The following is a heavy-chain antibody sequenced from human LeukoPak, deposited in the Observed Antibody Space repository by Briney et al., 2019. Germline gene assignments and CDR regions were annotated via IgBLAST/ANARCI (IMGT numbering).Heavy chain of an antibody. V-gene: IGHV3-74*01. CDR2: INSDGSST. CDR1: GFTFSSYG. D-gene: IGHD1-26*01. Sequence: QSGGSLRLSCAASGFTFSSYGMHWVRQAPGKGLVWVSRINSDGSSTSYADSVKGRFTISRDNAKNTLYLQMNSLRAEDTAVYYCARVPYSGSYSPEYFQHWGQGTLVTVSS. J-gene: IGHJ1*01. CDR3: ARVPYSGSYSPEYFQH.